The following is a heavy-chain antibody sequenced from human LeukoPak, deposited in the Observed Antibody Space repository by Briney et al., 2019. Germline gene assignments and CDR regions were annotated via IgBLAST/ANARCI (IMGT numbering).Heavy chain of an antibody. D-gene: IGHD3-10*01. CDR3: ARDIIFGVLFTMD. J-gene: IGHJ4*02. Sequence: SETLSLTCAVYGGSFSGYYWSWIRQPPGKGLEWIGEINHSGSTYYNPSLKSRVTISVDTSKNQFSLKLSSVTAADTAVYYCARDIIFGVLFTMDWGQGTLVTVSS. CDR2: INHSGST. V-gene: IGHV4-34*01. CDR1: GGSFSGYY.